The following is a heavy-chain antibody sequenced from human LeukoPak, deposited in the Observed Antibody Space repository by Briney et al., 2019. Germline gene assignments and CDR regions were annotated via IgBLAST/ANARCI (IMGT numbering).Heavy chain of an antibody. Sequence: SETLSLTCTVSSGSISTSNYYWGWVRQPPGKALEWIGNIFYSGSTYYSPSLKSRVTISLDTSRNQFSLKLSSVTAADTAVYYCARHTRGAMRRYSSGWALDYWGQGTLVTVSS. D-gene: IGHD6-19*01. J-gene: IGHJ4*02. V-gene: IGHV4-39*01. CDR2: IFYSGST. CDR3: ARHTRGAMRRYSSGWALDY. CDR1: SGSISTSNYY.